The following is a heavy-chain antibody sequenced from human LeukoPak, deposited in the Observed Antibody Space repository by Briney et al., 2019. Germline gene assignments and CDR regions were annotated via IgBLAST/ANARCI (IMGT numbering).Heavy chain of an antibody. CDR1: GFTFSDYY. D-gene: IGHD1-26*01. Sequence: GGSLRLPCAASGFTFSDYYMTWIRQAPGKGLEWVSYISPSGITTYYTDSVKGRFTISRDNAKNSLSLQINSLRVEDTAVYYCARAYTGSFSGTLEYWGRGTLVTVSS. CDR3: ARAYTGSFSGTLEY. J-gene: IGHJ4*02. V-gene: IGHV3-11*04. CDR2: ISPSGITT.